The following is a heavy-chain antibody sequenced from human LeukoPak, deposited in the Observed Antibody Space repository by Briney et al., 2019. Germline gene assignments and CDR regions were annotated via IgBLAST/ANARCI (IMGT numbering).Heavy chain of an antibody. CDR1: GFTFSSYG. CDR2: ISGSGAGT. D-gene: IGHD4-17*01. Sequence: TGGSVRLSCAASGFTFSSYGMSWVRQAPGKGLEWVAGISGSGAGTYYADSVKGRFTISRDNSKNTLYLQMNSLRAEDTAVYYCAKEVTTPYFDYWGQGSLVTVSS. CDR3: AKEVTTPYFDY. J-gene: IGHJ4*02. V-gene: IGHV3-23*01.